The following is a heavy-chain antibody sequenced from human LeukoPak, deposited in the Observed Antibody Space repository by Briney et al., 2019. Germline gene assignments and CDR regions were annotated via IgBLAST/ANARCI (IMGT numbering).Heavy chain of an antibody. D-gene: IGHD3-22*01. Sequence: GGSLRLSCAASGFTFSSYAMSWVRQAPGKGLEWVSAISGSGGSTYYADSVKGRFTIPRDNSKNTLYLQMNSLRAEDTAVYYCAKDEQHKYYYDSSGYYGYDYWGQGTLVTVSS. J-gene: IGHJ4*02. CDR1: GFTFSSYA. CDR2: ISGSGGST. CDR3: AKDEQHKYYYDSSGYYGYDY. V-gene: IGHV3-23*01.